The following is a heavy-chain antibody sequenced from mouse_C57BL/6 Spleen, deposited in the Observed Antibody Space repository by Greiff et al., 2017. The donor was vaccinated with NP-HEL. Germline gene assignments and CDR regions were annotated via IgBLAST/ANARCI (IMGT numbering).Heavy chain of an antibody. V-gene: IGHV14-1*01. CDR3: TRWLLRQYFDY. Sequence: EVKLLESGAELVRPGASVKLSCTASGFNIKDYYMHWVKQRPEQGLEWIGRIDPEDGDTEYAPKFQGKATMTADTSSNTAYLQLSSLTSEDTAVYYCTRWLLRQYFDYWGQGTTLTVSS. J-gene: IGHJ2*01. CDR2: IDPEDGDT. D-gene: IGHD2-3*01. CDR1: GFNIKDYY.